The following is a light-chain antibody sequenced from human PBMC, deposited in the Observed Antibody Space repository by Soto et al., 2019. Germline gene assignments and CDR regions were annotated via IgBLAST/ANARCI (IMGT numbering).Light chain of an antibody. J-gene: IGLJ1*01. V-gene: IGLV2-14*01. CDR2: EVN. CDR3: SSYTSSSTLYV. CDR1: SSDVGGYTY. Sequence: QSALTQPASLSGSPRQSITISCTGASSDVGGYTYVSWYQQHPGKAPKLMIYEVNNRPSGVSNRFSGSKSGNTASLTISGLQAEDEADYYCSSYTSSSTLYVFGTGTKLTVL.